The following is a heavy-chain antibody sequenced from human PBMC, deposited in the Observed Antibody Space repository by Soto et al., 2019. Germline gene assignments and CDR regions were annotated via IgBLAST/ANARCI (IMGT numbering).Heavy chain of an antibody. V-gene: IGHV3-48*04. CDR3: ARDWELLPDY. CDR2: ISSSGSTI. Sequence: GGSLRLSCAASGFTFSSYAMHWVRQAPGKGLEWVSYISSSGSTIYYADSVKGRFTISRDNAKNSLYLQMNSLRAEDTAVYYCARDWELLPDYWGQGTLVTVSS. D-gene: IGHD1-26*01. J-gene: IGHJ4*02. CDR1: GFTFSSYA.